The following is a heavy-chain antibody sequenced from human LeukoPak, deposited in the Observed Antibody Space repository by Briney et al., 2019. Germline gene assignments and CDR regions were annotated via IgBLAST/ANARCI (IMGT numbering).Heavy chain of an antibody. D-gene: IGHD6-19*01. CDR3: AAGIAVAGSPFSDY. V-gene: IGHV1-58*01. Sequence: ASVKVSCKASGFTFTSSAVQWVRQARGQRLEWIGSIVVGSGNTNYAQKFQERVTITRDMSTSTAYMELSSLRSEDTAVYYCAAGIAVAGSPFSDYWGQGTLVTVSS. CDR2: IVVGSGNT. J-gene: IGHJ4*02. CDR1: GFTFTSSA.